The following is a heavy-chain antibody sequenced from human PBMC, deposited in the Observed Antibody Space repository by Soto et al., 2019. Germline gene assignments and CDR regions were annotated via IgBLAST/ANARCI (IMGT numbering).Heavy chain of an antibody. CDR2: IYYSGST. V-gene: IGHV4-31*03. D-gene: IGHD2-2*01. J-gene: IGHJ4*02. CDR1: GGSISSGGYY. Sequence: KPSETLSLTCTVSGGSISSGGYYWSWIRQHPXKGLEWIGYIYYSGSTYYNPSLKSRVTISVDTSKNQFSLKLSSVTAADTAVYYCARSRKYQLLSLYYFDYWGQGTLVTVSS. CDR3: ARSRKYQLLSLYYFDY.